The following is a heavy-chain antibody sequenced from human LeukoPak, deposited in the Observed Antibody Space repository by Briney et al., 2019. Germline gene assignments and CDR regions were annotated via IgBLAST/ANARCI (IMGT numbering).Heavy chain of an antibody. Sequence: GGSLRLSCAASGFTFSSYAMSWVRQAPGKGLEWVSAISGSGGSTYYADSVKGRFTISRDNSKNTLYLQMNSLRAEDTAVYYCAKDPRRTAAADYYFDYWGQGTLVTVSS. V-gene: IGHV3-23*01. CDR1: GFTFSSYA. D-gene: IGHD6-13*01. J-gene: IGHJ4*02. CDR3: AKDPRRTAAADYYFDY. CDR2: ISGSGGST.